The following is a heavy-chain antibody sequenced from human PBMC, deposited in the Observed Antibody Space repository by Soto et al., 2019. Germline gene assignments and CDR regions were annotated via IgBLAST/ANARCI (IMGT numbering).Heavy chain of an antibody. J-gene: IGHJ6*02. Sequence: QVQLVQSGAEVKKPGSSVKVSCKASGGTFSSYAISWVRQAPGQGLEWMGGIIPIFGTANYAQKFQGRVTITEDESTSTAYMELSSLRSEDTAVYYCARVQVYGDLPYYYYYYGMDVWGQGTTVTVSS. CDR3: ARVQVYGDLPYYYYYYGMDV. CDR2: IIPIFGTA. V-gene: IGHV1-69*01. D-gene: IGHD4-17*01. CDR1: GGTFSSYA.